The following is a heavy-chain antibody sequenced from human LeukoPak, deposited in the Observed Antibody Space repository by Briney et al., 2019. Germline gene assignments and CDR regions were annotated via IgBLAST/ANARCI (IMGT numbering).Heavy chain of an antibody. J-gene: IGHJ4*02. CDR2: ISYDGVNI. V-gene: IGHV3-30*18. CDR1: GFTFSSYA. CDR3: AKEEAGMSYGY. Sequence: HPGGSLRLSCAASGFTFSSYAMHWVRQAPGKGLEWVAVISYDGVNIHYADAVKGRFTISRDNSKNTLYLQMNSLRAEDTAVYYCAKEEAGMSYGYWGQGTLVTVSP. D-gene: IGHD3-16*01.